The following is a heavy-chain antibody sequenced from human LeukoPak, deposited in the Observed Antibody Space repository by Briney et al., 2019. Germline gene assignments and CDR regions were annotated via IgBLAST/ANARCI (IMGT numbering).Heavy chain of an antibody. D-gene: IGHD6-19*01. CDR1: GFTFSSFG. CDR2: ISASGGTT. J-gene: IGHJ3*02. CDR3: AKIGWDDAFDI. Sequence: GGSLRLSCAASGFTFSSFGMSWVRQAPGKGLEWVSVISASGGTTYYADSVRGRFTISRDNSKNTLYLQMNSLRAEDTALYYCAKIGWDDAFDIWGQGTMVTVSS. V-gene: IGHV3-23*01.